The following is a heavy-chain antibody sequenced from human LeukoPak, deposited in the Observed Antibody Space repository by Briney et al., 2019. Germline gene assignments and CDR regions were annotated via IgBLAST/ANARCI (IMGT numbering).Heavy chain of an antibody. J-gene: IGHJ4*02. V-gene: IGHV3-74*01. CDR3: ARAGGVGYCSSTSCSDF. Sequence: GGSLRLSCAASGFTFSSYWMHWVRQAPGKGLVWVSRINSDGSSTSYADSVKGRFTISRDNAKNTLYLQMNSLRAEDTAVYYCARAGGVGYCSSTSCSDFWGQGTLVTVSS. CDR2: INSDGSST. D-gene: IGHD2-2*01. CDR1: GFTFSSYW.